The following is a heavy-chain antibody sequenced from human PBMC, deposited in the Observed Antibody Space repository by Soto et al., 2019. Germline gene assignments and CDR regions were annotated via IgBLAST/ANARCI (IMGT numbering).Heavy chain of an antibody. Sequence: GGSVRLSCAASGFTFSSYSMNWVRQAPGEGLEWVSSISSSSSYIYYADSVKGRFTISRDNAKNSLYLQMNSLRAEDTAVYYCARAPHGSGRYWGPGTMVTVSS. V-gene: IGHV3-21*01. CDR3: ARAPHGSGRY. D-gene: IGHD3-10*01. CDR1: GFTFSSYS. J-gene: IGHJ4*02. CDR2: ISSSSSYI.